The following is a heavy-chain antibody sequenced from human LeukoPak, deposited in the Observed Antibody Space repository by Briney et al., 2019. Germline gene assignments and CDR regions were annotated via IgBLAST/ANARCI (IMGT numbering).Heavy chain of an antibody. Sequence: ASVKVSCMASGYTFTSYYMHWVRQAPGQGLEGMGIINPSGGSTSYAQKFQGRVTMTRDMSTSTVYMELSSLRSEDTAVYYCAKDLQYYDSSGYFAQTPTVDYWGQGTLVTVSS. D-gene: IGHD3-22*01. CDR2: INPSGGST. J-gene: IGHJ4*02. V-gene: IGHV1-46*01. CDR3: AKDLQYYDSSGYFAQTPTVDY. CDR1: GYTFTSYY.